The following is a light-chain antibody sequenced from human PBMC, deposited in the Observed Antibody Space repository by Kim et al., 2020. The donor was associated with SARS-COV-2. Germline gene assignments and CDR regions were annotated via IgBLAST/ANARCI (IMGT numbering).Light chain of an antibody. CDR1: QSVSSN. CDR3: QQYNNWPLT. V-gene: IGKV3-15*01. Sequence: VSPGERATLSCRASQSVSSNLAWYQQKPGQAPRLLISDASTRAIGIPARFSGSGSGTEFTLTISSLQSEDFAFYYCQQYNNWPLTFGGGTKVDIK. J-gene: IGKJ4*01. CDR2: DAS.